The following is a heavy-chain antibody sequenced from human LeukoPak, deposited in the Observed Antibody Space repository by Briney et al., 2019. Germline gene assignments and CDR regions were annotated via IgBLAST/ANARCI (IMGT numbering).Heavy chain of an antibody. CDR3: ARSGIVGATMVYNYMDV. CDR1: GYTFTNYG. J-gene: IGHJ6*03. D-gene: IGHD1-26*01. V-gene: IGHV1-18*01. Sequence: ASVKVSCETSGYTFTNYGISWVRQAPGQGPEWMGWISGYNGNTNYVQKFQGRVTMTTDTSTSTAYMELRSLRSDDTAVYYCARSGIVGATMVYNYMDVWGKGTTVTVSS. CDR2: ISGYNGNT.